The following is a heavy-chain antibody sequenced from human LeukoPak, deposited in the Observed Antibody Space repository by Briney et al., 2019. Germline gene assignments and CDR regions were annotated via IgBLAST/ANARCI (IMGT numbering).Heavy chain of an antibody. CDR1: GGTFSSYA. CDR3: ARGQYQLRHFYYYMDV. J-gene: IGHJ6*03. CDR2: IIPIFGTA. D-gene: IGHD2-2*01. Sequence: ASVKVSCKASGGTFSSYAISWVRQAPGQGLEWMGGIIPIFGTANYAQKFQGRVTITTDESTSTAYMELSSLRSEDTAVYYCARGQYQLRHFYYYMDVWGKGTTVTVSS. V-gene: IGHV1-69*05.